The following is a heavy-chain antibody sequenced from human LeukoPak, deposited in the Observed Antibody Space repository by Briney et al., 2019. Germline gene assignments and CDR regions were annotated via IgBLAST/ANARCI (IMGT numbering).Heavy chain of an antibody. J-gene: IGHJ3*02. Sequence: PGRSLRLSCAASGFTFSSYAMHWVRQAPGKGLEWVAVISYDGSNKYYADSVKGRFTISRDNSKNTLYLQMNSLRAEDTAVYYCARNYDRSGYVGAFDIWGQGTMVTVSS. CDR3: ARNYDRSGYVGAFDI. D-gene: IGHD3-22*01. CDR1: GFTFSSYA. V-gene: IGHV3-30*04. CDR2: ISYDGSNK.